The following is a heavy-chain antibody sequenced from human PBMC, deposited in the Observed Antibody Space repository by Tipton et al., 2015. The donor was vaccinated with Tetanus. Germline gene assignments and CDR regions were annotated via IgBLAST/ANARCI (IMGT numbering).Heavy chain of an antibody. CDR3: ARDPGIASAGLWFDP. CDR1: GGSIRSDNYY. D-gene: IGHD6-13*01. CDR2: ISNSGSS. V-gene: IGHV4-61*01. J-gene: IGHJ5*02. Sequence: TLSLTCTVSGGSIRSDNYYWNWIRQPPGKGLEWLAYISNSGSSNSNYPLKSRITVSQDTSKNQFSLRLTSVTAADTAVYYCARDPGIASAGLWFDPWGQGTLVTVSS.